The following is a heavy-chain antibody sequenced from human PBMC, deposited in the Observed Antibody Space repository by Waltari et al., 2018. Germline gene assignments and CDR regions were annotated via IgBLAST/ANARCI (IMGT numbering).Heavy chain of an antibody. CDR2: IYYSGST. CDR1: GGSISSSSYY. V-gene: IGHV4-39*01. D-gene: IGHD6-19*01. Sequence: QLQLQESGPGLVKPSETLSLTCTVSGGSISSSSYYWGWIRQPPGKGLEWIGSIYYSGSTYSNPSLKSRVTISVDTSKNQFSLKLSSVTAADTAVYYCARRYSSGWYDYWGQGTLVTVSS. CDR3: ARRYSSGWYDY. J-gene: IGHJ4*02.